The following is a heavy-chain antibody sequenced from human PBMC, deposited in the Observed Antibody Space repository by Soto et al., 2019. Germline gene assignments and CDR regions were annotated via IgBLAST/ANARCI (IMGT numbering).Heavy chain of an antibody. CDR2: ISYDGGNK. CDR1: GITFSSYG. D-gene: IGHD3-3*01. V-gene: IGHV3-30*03. CDR3: ARNHYDFWSGYLGDYYYGMDV. J-gene: IGHJ6*02. Sequence: GGSLRLSCAASGITFSSYGMHWVRQAPGKGLEWVAVISYDGGNKYYADSVKGRFTISRDNSKNTLYLQMNSLRAEDTAVYYCARNHYDFWSGYLGDYYYGMDVWGQGTTVTVSS.